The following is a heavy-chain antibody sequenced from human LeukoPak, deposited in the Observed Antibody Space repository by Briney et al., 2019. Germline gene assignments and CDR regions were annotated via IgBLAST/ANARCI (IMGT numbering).Heavy chain of an antibody. CDR2: INPDGGNT. Sequence: ASVKVSCKASGYTFTSYGISWVRQAPGQVLEWMGLINPDGGNTNYAQNFQGRVTLTRDTSTSTVYMELSSLKSEDTAVYYCARDYTTYSSGYYYDYWGQGTLVTVSS. CDR3: ARDYTTYSSGYYYDY. J-gene: IGHJ4*02. D-gene: IGHD3-22*01. V-gene: IGHV1-46*01. CDR1: GYTFTSYG.